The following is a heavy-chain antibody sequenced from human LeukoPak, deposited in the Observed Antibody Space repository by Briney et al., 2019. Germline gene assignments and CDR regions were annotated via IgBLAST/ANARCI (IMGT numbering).Heavy chain of an antibody. CDR1: GGAISSYY. V-gene: IGHV4-59*08. CDR3: ARHYDDGDYPLEY. J-gene: IGHJ4*02. D-gene: IGHD4-17*01. Sequence: ASETLSLTCTVSGGAISSYYWSWIRQPPGKGLEWIAYIHYRGSTNYNPSLKSRVTLSVDTTKNQISLTLSSVTAADTAVYYCARHYDDGDYPLEYWGQGTLVTVSS. CDR2: IHYRGST.